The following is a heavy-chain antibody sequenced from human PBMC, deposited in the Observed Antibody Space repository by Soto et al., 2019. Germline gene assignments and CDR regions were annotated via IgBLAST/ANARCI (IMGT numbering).Heavy chain of an antibody. CDR3: ARGTFVRAFDY. D-gene: IGHD6-6*01. J-gene: IGHJ4*02. CDR2: IIPIFGTA. V-gene: IGHV1-69*13. Sequence: SSVKVSCKASGGTFSSYAIRWVRQAPGQGIEWMGGIIPIFGTANYAQKFQGRVTIPADESTSTAYMELSSLRSEDTAVYYCARGTFVRAFDYWGQGTLVTVSS. CDR1: GGTFSSYA.